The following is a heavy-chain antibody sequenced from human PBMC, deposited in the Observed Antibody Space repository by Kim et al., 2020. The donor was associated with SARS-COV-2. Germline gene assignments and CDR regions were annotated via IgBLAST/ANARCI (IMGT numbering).Heavy chain of an antibody. CDR1: GGSISSGDYY. J-gene: IGHJ6*02. CDR2: IYYSGST. V-gene: IGHV4-30-4*01. D-gene: IGHD2-15*01. Sequence: SETLSLTCTVSGGSISSGDYYWSWIRQPPGKGLEWIGYIYYSGSTYYNPSLKSRVTISVDTSKNQFSLKLSSVTAADTAVYYCASLVVAATPYYYYYYGMDVRGQGTTVTVSS. CDR3: ASLVVAATPYYYYYYGMDV.